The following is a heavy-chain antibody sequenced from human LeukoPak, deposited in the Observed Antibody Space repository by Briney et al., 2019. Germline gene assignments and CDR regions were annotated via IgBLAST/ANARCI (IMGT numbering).Heavy chain of an antibody. CDR1: GGSISSSY. CDR2: LSPSRST. J-gene: IGHJ5*02. V-gene: IGHV4-4*07. CDR3: VRGGVPALVGTKVRRPWFDP. D-gene: IGHD1-7*01. Sequence: SETLSLTCTVSGGSISSSYWNWLPQPAGKGLEWFGRLSPSRSTHYHPSLKSRVTMSVDSSKNQFSLKLSSVTAADTAVYYCVRGGVPALVGTKVRRPWFDPWGQGTLVTVSS.